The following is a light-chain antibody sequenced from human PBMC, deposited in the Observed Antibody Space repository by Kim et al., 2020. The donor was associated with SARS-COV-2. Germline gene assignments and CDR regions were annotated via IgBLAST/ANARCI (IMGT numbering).Light chain of an antibody. CDR1: QSISSY. J-gene: IGKJ1*01. CDR2: AAS. Sequence: DIQMTQSPSSLSASVGDRVTITCRASQSISSYLNWYQQKPGKAPKVLIYAASSLQSGVPSRFSGSGSGTDFTLTISSLQPEDFATYYCQQSYSTPRTFGQGTNVDI. V-gene: IGKV1-39*01. CDR3: QQSYSTPRT.